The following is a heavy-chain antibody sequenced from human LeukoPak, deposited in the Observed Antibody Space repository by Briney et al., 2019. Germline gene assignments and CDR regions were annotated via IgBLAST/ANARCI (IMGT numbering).Heavy chain of an antibody. V-gene: IGHV3-49*04. Sequence: GGSLRLSCAASGFTFSNYNFYWVRQAPGKGLEWVGFIRSKPYGGTTEYAASVKGRFTISRDDSKSIAYLQMNSLKTEDTAVYYCTRGSDSIFGVARDGFDYWGQGTLVTVSS. CDR3: TRGSDSIFGVARDGFDY. J-gene: IGHJ4*02. CDR1: GFTFSNYN. CDR2: IRSKPYGGTT. D-gene: IGHD3-3*01.